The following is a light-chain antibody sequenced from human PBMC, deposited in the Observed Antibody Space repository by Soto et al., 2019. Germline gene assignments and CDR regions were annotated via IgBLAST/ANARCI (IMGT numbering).Light chain of an antibody. Sequence: QSALTQTRSVSGSPGQSVTISCTGTSSDVGSYNYVSWYQQHPGKAPKLMIYDVSKRPSGVPDRFSGSKSGNTASLTISGLQAEDEADYYCCSYAGSYTFYVFGTGTKLTVL. J-gene: IGLJ1*01. V-gene: IGLV2-11*01. CDR2: DVS. CDR1: SSDVGSYNY. CDR3: CSYAGSYTFYV.